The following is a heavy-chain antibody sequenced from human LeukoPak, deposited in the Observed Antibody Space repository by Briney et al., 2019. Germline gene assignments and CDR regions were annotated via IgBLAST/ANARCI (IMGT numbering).Heavy chain of an antibody. D-gene: IGHD4-23*01. CDR3: ARTRIHYGGYFDY. Sequence: QTGGSLRLSCAASGFTFSSYGMHWVRQAPGKGLEWVAFIRYDGSNKYYADSVKGRFTISRDNAKNSLYLQMNSLRAEDTAVYYCARTRIHYGGYFDYWGQGTPVTVSS. CDR1: GFTFSSYG. CDR2: IRYDGSNK. V-gene: IGHV3-30*02. J-gene: IGHJ4*02.